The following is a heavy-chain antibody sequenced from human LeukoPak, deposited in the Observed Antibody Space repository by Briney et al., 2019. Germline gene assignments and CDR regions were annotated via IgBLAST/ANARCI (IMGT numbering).Heavy chain of an antibody. CDR3: ATPPTVTRNY. D-gene: IGHD4-17*01. CDR2: ISGSGGRT. J-gene: IGHJ4*02. CDR1: GFTFSSYA. V-gene: IGHV3-23*01. Sequence: GGSLRLSCAASGFTFSSYAMSWVRQAPGKGLEWVSSISGSGGRTHYADSVRGRFTISRDNSKNTLYLQMDSLRAEDMAVYYCATPPTVTRNYWGQGTLVTVSS.